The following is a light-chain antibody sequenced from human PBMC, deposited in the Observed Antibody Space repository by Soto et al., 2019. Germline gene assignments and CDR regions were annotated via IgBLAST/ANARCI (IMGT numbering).Light chain of an antibody. CDR2: EVT. Sequence: QSVLTQPASVSGSPGQSITISCTGTSSDIGAYDYVSWFQQHPDKAPKLMISEVTNRPSGVSDRFSGSKSGNAASLTISGLQAEDEAYYYCNSQRRGGTRDFGTGTKVTVL. CDR1: SSDIGAYDY. CDR3: NSQRRGGTRD. V-gene: IGLV2-14*01. J-gene: IGLJ1*01.